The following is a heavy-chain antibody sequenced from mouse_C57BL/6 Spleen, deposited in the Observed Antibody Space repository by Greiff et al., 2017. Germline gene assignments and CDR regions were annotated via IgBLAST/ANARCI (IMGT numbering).Heavy chain of an antibody. J-gene: IGHJ3*01. CDR3: ARHGDYDYDGWFAY. Sequence: QVQLKESGAELVQPGASVKLSCKASGYTFNESTIHWVKQRSGQGLEWIGWFYPGSGSIKYNEKFKDKATLTADKSSSTVYMELSRLTSEDSAVYFCARHGDYDYDGWFAYWGQGTLVTVSA. D-gene: IGHD2-4*01. V-gene: IGHV1-62-2*01. CDR1: GYTFNEST. CDR2: FYPGSGSI.